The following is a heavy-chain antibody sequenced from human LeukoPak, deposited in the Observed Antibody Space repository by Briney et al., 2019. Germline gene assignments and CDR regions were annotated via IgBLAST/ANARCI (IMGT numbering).Heavy chain of an antibody. CDR2: INPITGGT. V-gene: IGHV1-2*02. D-gene: IGHD6-13*01. CDR1: GYTFTSYG. CDR3: AREFYSSRAFDP. J-gene: IGHJ5*02. Sequence: ASVKVSCKASGYTFTSYGISWVRQAPGQGLEWMGWINPITGGTNYAQRFQGRVTMTRDTSISTAYMELSSLRSEDTAVYYCAREFYSSRAFDPWGQGTLVTVSS.